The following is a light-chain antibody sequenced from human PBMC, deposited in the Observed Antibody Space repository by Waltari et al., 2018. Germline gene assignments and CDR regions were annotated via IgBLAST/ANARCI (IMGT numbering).Light chain of an antibody. Sequence: QSALTQPASVSGSPGQSITLSCTGSNSDVGGFDYVSWYQQHPGKAPKFMIYDVTTRPSGGSNRFSGSKSGNTASLTISGLQAEDEADYYCCSYAGSSTPVVFGGGTKLTVL. CDR1: NSDVGGFDY. CDR2: DVT. J-gene: IGLJ2*01. V-gene: IGLV2-23*02. CDR3: CSYAGSSTPVV.